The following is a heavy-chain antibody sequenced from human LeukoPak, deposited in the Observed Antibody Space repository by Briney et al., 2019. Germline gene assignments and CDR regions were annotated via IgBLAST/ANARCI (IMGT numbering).Heavy chain of an antibody. CDR3: ATGPYCTNGVCYREYFQH. V-gene: IGHV1-24*01. J-gene: IGHJ1*01. CDR1: GYTLTELS. CDR2: FDPEDGET. Sequence: GASVKVSFKVSGYTLTELSMHWVRQAPGKGLEWMGGFDPEDGETIYAQKFQGRVTMTEDTSTDTAYMELSSLRSGDTAVYYCATGPYCTNGVCYREYFQHWGQGTLVTVSS. D-gene: IGHD2-8*01.